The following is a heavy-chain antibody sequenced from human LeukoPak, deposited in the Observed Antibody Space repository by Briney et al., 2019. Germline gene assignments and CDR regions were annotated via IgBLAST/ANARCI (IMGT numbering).Heavy chain of an antibody. CDR1: GYTFTGYY. CDR2: INPNSGGT. V-gene: IGHV1-2*02. CDR3: ARAMTTVASVNYYYYYGMDV. J-gene: IGHJ6*02. D-gene: IGHD4-17*01. Sequence: ASVKVSCKASGYTFTGYYMHWVRQAPGQGLEWMGWINPNSGGTNYAQKFQGRVTMTRDTSISTAYMELSRLRSDDTAVYYCARAMTTVASVNYYYYYGMDVWGQGTTVTVSS.